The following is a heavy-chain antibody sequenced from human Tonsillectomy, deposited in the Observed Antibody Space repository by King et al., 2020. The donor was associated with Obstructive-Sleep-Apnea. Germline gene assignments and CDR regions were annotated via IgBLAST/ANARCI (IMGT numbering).Heavy chain of an antibody. CDR2: IYWDDDK. CDR1: GFSLSTSGVG. J-gene: IGHJ4*02. Sequence: ITLKESGPTLVKPTQTLTLTCTFSGFSLSTSGVGVGWIRQPPGKALEWLALIYWDDDKRYSPSLKSRLTITKATSKNQVVLTMTNMDPVDTATYYCAHSTTNLFDYWGQGTLVTVSS. V-gene: IGHV2-5*02. CDR3: AHSTTNLFDY. D-gene: IGHD1-1*01.